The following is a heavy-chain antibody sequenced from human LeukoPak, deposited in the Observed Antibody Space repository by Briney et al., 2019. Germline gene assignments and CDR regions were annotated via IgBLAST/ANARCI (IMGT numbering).Heavy chain of an antibody. J-gene: IGHJ4*02. V-gene: IGHV4-4*02. CDR1: GDSVSSSDW. D-gene: IGHD2-15*01. CDR2: IHHSGDT. CDR3: AKMIPATPDYFDY. Sequence: TLSLTCGVSGDSVSSSDWWTWVRQFPGKGLEWIGEIHHSGDTNYNPSLKSRVIISVDKSRNQFSLNLISVTDADTAIYYCAKMIPATPDYFDYWGQGILVIVS.